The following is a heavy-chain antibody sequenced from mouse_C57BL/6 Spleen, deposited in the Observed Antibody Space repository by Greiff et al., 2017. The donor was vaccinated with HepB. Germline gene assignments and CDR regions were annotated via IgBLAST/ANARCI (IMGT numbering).Heavy chain of an antibody. Sequence: QVQLQQSGAELVKPGASVKLSCKASGYTFTSYWMHWVKQRPGQGLEWIGMIHPNSGSTNYNEKFKSKATLTVDKSSSTAYMQLSSLTSEDSAVYYCARSTLYYDYEAWFAYWGQGTLVTVSA. CDR1: GYTFTSYW. CDR2: IHPNSGST. D-gene: IGHD2-4*01. V-gene: IGHV1-64*01. J-gene: IGHJ3*01. CDR3: ARSTLYYDYEAWFAY.